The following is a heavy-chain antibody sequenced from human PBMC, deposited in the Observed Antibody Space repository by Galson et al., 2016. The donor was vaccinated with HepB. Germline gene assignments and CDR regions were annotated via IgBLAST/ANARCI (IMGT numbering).Heavy chain of an antibody. CDR2: IRSKVDSYTT. Sequence: SLRLSCAASGFTFGDRYMDWVRQAPGKGLEWVGRIRSKVDSYTTQYAASGEGRFTITRDDSENSLYLQMNSLKNEDTAACYCARARDGYNSAWYPVWGKGTTVTVSS. J-gene: IGHJ6*04. D-gene: IGHD6-19*01. CDR1: GFTFGDRY. CDR3: ARARDGYNSAWYPV. V-gene: IGHV3-72*01.